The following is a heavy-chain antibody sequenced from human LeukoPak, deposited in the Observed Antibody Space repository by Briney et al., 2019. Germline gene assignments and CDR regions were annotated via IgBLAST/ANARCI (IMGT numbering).Heavy chain of an antibody. Sequence: ASVKVSCKASGYTFTSYGISWVRQAPGQGLEWMGWINTNTGNPTYAQGFTGRFVFSLDTSVSTAYLQISSLKAEDTAVYYCASGRTTVTTLIDYWGQGTLVTVSS. CDR2: INTNTGNP. CDR1: GYTFTSYG. J-gene: IGHJ4*02. V-gene: IGHV7-4-1*02. D-gene: IGHD4-17*01. CDR3: ASGRTTVTTLIDY.